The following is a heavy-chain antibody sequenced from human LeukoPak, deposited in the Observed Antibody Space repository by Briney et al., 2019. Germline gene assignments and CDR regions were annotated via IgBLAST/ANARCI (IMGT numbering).Heavy chain of an antibody. CDR1: GYTVTDYY. Sequence: ASVKVSCKASGYTVTDYYMHWVRQAPGQGFEWMGWINHNSGDTNYAQKFQGRVTMTRDTSISTAHMELSRLRSDDTAVYYCARANFLYCSSTTCLFDYWGQGTLVIVSS. J-gene: IGHJ4*02. V-gene: IGHV1-2*02. CDR2: INHNSGDT. D-gene: IGHD2-2*01. CDR3: ARANFLYCSSTTCLFDY.